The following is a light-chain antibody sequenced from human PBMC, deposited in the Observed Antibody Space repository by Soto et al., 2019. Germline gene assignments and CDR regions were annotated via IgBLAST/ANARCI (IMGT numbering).Light chain of an antibody. CDR2: EVT. CDR1: SSDVGGYIF. CDR3: SLSAGDNHVI. J-gene: IGLJ2*01. Sequence: QSALTQPPSASGSPGQSVTISCTGTSSDVGGYIFVSWYQQHPGKAPKLIIFEVTKRPSGVPDRFSGAKSGNTASLTVSGLQVEDESDYYCSLSAGDNHVIFGGGTQLTVL. V-gene: IGLV2-8*01.